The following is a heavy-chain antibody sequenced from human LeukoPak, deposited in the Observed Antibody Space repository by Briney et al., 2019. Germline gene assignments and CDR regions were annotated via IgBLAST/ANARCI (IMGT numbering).Heavy chain of an antibody. CDR2: ISSSGSTI. D-gene: IGHD1-14*01. V-gene: IGHV3-11*04. CDR3: ARDADPSSGNLAPPGRFDI. CDR1: GFTFSDYY. J-gene: IGHJ3*02. Sequence: GGSLRLSCAASGFTFSDYYMSWIRQAPGKGLEWVSYISSSGSTIYYADSVKGRFTISRDNAKNSLYLQMNSLRAEDTAVYYCARDADPSSGNLAPPGRFDIWGQGTMVTVSS.